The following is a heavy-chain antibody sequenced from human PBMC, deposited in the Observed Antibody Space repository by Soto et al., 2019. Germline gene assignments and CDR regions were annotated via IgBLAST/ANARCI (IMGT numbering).Heavy chain of an antibody. CDR1: GGSISSGGYS. CDR3: ARDYYGMDV. CDR2: TYQSGSA. Sequence: PSETLSLTCTVSGGSISSGGYSWTWIRQSPGKGLEWIGYTYQSGSAYYNPSLKSRVTISVDRSKNQFSPNLTSVTAADTAVYYCARDYYGMDVWGQGTTVTVSS. J-gene: IGHJ6*02. V-gene: IGHV4-30-2*06.